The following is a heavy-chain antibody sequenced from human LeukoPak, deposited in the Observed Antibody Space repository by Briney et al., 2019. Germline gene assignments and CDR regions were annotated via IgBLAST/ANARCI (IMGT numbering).Heavy chain of an antibody. Sequence: GGSLRLSCAASGFTFSTYTMAWVRQAPGGGLEWVSGISGNGSRTYYADSVKGRFAISRDDSKSTLYLQMNSLRGEDTAVYYCAKDFGRNLGGPGYWGRGTLVIVSS. CDR2: ISGNGSRT. D-gene: IGHD1-14*01. CDR1: GFTFSTYT. CDR3: AKDFGRNLGGPGY. J-gene: IGHJ4*02. V-gene: IGHV3-23*01.